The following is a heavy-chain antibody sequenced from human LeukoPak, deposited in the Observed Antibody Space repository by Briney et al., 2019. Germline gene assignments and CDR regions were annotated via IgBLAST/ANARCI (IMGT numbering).Heavy chain of an antibody. Sequence: WGSLRLSCAASGFTFSSYAMSWVRQAPGKGLEWVSGISTSGGSTSYADSVKGRFTISRDNPRNTLYMQMNSLRAEDTVLYYCAIMHPYYDGSGYWVQWGQGTLVTVSS. CDR1: GFTFSSYA. CDR3: AIMHPYYDGSGYWVQ. D-gene: IGHD3-22*01. CDR2: ISTSGGST. V-gene: IGHV3-23*01. J-gene: IGHJ4*02.